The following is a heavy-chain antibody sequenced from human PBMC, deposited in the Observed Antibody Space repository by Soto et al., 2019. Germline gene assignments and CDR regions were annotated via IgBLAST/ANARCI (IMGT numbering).Heavy chain of an antibody. CDR3: ARVPEVPAARTFDS. CDR1: GGSFSGYY. Sequence: QVQLQQWGAGLLTPSETLSLTCAVYGGSFSGYYWSWIRQPPGKGLEWIGEVSHSGSTNYSPSLKRRVTISLASAKNQLSLKLSSMTAADTAVYYCARVPEVPAARTFDSWGQGTLVTVSS. V-gene: IGHV4-34*01. CDR2: VSHSGST. J-gene: IGHJ4*02. D-gene: IGHD2-2*01.